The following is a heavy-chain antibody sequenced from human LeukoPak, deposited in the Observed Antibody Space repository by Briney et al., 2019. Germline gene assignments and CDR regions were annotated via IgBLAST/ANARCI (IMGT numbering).Heavy chain of an antibody. CDR3: ARAFSSSWYYYYYYMDV. CDR1: GYSISSGYY. V-gene: IGHV4-38-2*02. D-gene: IGHD6-13*01. CDR2: IYHSGST. Sequence: SETLSLTCTVSGYSISSGYYWGWIRQPPGKGLEWIGSIYHSGSTCYNPSLKSRVTISVDTSKNQFSLKLSSVTAADTAVYYCARAFSSSWYYYYYYMDVWGKGTTVTVSS. J-gene: IGHJ6*03.